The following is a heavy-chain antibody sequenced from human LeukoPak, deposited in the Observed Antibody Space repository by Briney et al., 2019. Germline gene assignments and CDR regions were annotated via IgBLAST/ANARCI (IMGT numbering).Heavy chain of an antibody. J-gene: IGHJ4*02. CDR1: GFTFSTYW. D-gene: IGHD1-14*01. CDR2: INPDGRST. Sequence: GRSLRLSCAAAGFTFSTYWMYCVRQAPGKALVWDSGINPDGRSTHYADSAKARFTTSSDHDQRTRNLKMNSPRVDDTAVYYCARDIRAGGWGQGTLVTVSS. CDR3: ARDIRAGG. V-gene: IGHV3-74*01.